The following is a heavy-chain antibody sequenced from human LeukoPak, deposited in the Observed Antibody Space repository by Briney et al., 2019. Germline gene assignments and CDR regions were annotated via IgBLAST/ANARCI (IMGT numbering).Heavy chain of an antibody. CDR3: ATYFDILTGYYADRHLDY. Sequence: ASVKVSCKASGYAFRGYYIHWVRPAPGQGLEWMGWINPNSGGTKYAQSFHGRVTMTRDTSLSTAYMELSRLRSDDTAVYYCATYFDILTGYYADRHLDYWGQGTLVTVSS. J-gene: IGHJ4*02. CDR2: INPNSGGT. CDR1: GYAFRGYY. V-gene: IGHV1-2*02. D-gene: IGHD3-9*01.